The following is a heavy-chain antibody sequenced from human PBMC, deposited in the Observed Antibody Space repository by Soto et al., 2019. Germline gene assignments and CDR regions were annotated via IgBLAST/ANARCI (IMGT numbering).Heavy chain of an antibody. CDR2: ISSSSSYI. J-gene: IGHJ4*02. CDR3: ARGQQQLVLRIDY. CDR1: GFTFSSYS. V-gene: IGHV3-21*01. Sequence: EVQLVESGGGLVKPGGSLRLSCAASGFTFSSYSMNWVRQAPGKGLEWVSSISSSSSYIYYADSVKGRFTISRDNAKNSLYLQMNSLRAEDTAVYYCARGQQQLVLRIDYWGQGTLVTVSS. D-gene: IGHD6-13*01.